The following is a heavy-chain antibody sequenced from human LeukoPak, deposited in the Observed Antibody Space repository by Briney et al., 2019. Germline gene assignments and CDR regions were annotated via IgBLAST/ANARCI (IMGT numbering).Heavy chain of an antibody. V-gene: IGHV1-69*02. Sequence: SVKVSCKASGGSLNSHIFTWVRQAPGQGLEWMGKITPVIDVSKYAQKFQGRLTITADKSTATVYMEPSGLKSDDTAVYYCARVNLRGSQYNWFDPWGQGTLVTVSS. D-gene: IGHD1-26*01. CDR2: ITPVIDVS. CDR3: ARVNLRGSQYNWFDP. J-gene: IGHJ5*02. CDR1: GGSLNSHI.